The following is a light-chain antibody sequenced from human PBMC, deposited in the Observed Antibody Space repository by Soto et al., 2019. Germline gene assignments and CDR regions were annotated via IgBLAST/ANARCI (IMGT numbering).Light chain of an antibody. V-gene: IGKV1-5*01. CDR2: DAS. Sequence: DIQMTQSPSTLSASVGDRVTITCRASQSISSWLAWYQQKPGKAPKLLIYDASSLESGVPPRFSGSGSGTEFTLTITSLQTDDFPTYDGQQYNSYLWTFGQGTKVEIK. CDR1: QSISSW. CDR3: QQYNSYLWT. J-gene: IGKJ1*01.